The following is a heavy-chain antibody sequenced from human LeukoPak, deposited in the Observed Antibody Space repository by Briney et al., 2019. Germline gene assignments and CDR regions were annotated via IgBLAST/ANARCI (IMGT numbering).Heavy chain of an antibody. J-gene: IGHJ5*02. CDR2: MNPNSGNT. CDR1: GYSFSTFD. D-gene: IGHD3-22*01. V-gene: IGHV1-8*01. Sequence: WASVKVSCKASGYSFSTFDINWVRQAPGQGPEWMGWMNPNSGNTGYAQKFQGRVTMTRDTSTSTVYMELSSLRSEDTAVYYCARESGEYYYDSSGYSSWGQGTLVTVSS. CDR3: ARESGEYYYDSSGYSS.